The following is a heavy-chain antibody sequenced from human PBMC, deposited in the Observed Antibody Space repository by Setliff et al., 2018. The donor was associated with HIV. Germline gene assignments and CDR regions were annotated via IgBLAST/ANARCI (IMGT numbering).Heavy chain of an antibody. CDR3: ARRSPGGGYYMDV. D-gene: IGHD3-16*01. V-gene: IGHV1-2*06. Sequence: RASVKVSCKASGGTFTGYYMHWVRQAPGQGLEWMGRINPNSGGTNYAQKFQGRVTMTRDTSTSTAYMELNSLSSEDTAVYYCARRSPGGGYYMDVWGKGTTVTVSS. J-gene: IGHJ6*03. CDR2: INPNSGGT. CDR1: GGTFTGYY.